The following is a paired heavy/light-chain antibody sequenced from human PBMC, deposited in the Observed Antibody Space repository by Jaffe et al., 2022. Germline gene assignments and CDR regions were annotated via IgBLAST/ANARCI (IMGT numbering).Heavy chain of an antibody. V-gene: IGHV4-38-2*01. CDR2: IYHSGST. CDR1: GYSISSGYY. D-gene: IGHD2-2*01. Sequence: QVQLQESGPGLVKPSETLSLTCAVSGYSISSGYYWGWIRQPPGKGLEWIGSIYHSGSTYYNPSLKSRVTISVDTSKNQFSLKLSSVTAADTAVYYCARVLTLEDIVVVPAAEYFLPRYNWFDPWGQGTLVTVSS. J-gene: IGHJ5*02. CDR3: ARVLTLEDIVVVPAAEYFLPRYNWFDP.
Light chain of an antibody. V-gene: IGLV1-51*02. CDR1: SSNIGNNY. Sequence: QSVLTQPPSVSAAPGQKVTISCSGSSSNIGNNYVSWYQQLPGTAPKLLIYENNKRPSGIPDRFSGSKSGTSATLGITGLQTGDEADYYCGTWDSSLSVWVFGGGTKLTVL. CDR2: ENN. J-gene: IGLJ3*02. CDR3: GTWDSSLSVWV.